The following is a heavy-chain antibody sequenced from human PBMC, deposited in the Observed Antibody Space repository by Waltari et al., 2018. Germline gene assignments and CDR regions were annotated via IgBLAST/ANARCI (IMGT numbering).Heavy chain of an antibody. V-gene: IGHV4-34*01. J-gene: IGHJ4*02. Sequence: QVPLQPWGAGLLKPSETLSLTCAVSVGSFSRYSWSWIRQPPGKGLEWIGEINHSGSTNYNPSLKSRVTISVDTSKNQFSLKLSSVTAADTAVYYCARVAAAFDYWGQGTLVTVSS. CDR1: VGSFSRYS. CDR2: INHSGST. CDR3: ARVAAAFDY. D-gene: IGHD6-13*01.